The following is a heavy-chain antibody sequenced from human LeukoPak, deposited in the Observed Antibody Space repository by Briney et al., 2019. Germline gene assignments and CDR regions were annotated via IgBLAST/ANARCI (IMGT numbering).Heavy chain of an antibody. CDR1: GFTFSSYA. CDR2: ISYDGSNK. Sequence: GRSLRLSCAASGFTFSSYAMHWVRQAPGKGLEWVAVISYDGSNKYYADSVKGRFTISRDNSKNTLYLQMNSLRAEDTAVYYCAKDGDIVVVVAAVYYFDYWGQGTLVTVSS. J-gene: IGHJ4*02. D-gene: IGHD2-15*01. V-gene: IGHV3-30-3*01. CDR3: AKDGDIVVVVAAVYYFDY.